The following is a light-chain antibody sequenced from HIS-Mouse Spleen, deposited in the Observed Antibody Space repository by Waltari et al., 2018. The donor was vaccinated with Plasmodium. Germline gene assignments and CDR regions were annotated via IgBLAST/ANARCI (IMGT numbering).Light chain of an antibody. V-gene: IGLV3-21*03. CDR1: NIGSKR. J-gene: IGLJ7*01. CDR2: DDS. CDR3: QVWDSSSDHLAV. Sequence: SYVLTQPPSVSVAPGKTATITCGGNNIGSKRVHWYQQKPGQAPVLVGYDDSDRPPGIPGRFSGSNSGNTATLTISRVEAGDEADYYCQVWDSSSDHLAVFGGGTQLTVL.